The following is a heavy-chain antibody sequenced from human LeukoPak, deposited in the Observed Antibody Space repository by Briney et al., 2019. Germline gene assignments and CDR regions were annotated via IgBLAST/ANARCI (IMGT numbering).Heavy chain of an antibody. D-gene: IGHD3-22*01. Sequence: APVKVSCKASGYTFTYYDINWVRQATGQGLEWMGWMNPHNGNTGYAQKFQGTVPMTRDTSISTAYMELSSLRSEDTAVYYCVRVVIDSSGSYYSFFDYWGQGTLVTVSS. CDR1: GYTFTYYD. J-gene: IGHJ4*02. CDR3: VRVVIDSSGSYYSFFDY. CDR2: MNPHNGNT. V-gene: IGHV1-8*01.